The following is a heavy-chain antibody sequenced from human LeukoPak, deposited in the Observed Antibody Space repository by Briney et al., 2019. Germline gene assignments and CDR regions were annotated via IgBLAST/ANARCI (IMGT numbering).Heavy chain of an antibody. V-gene: IGHV4-4*02. D-gene: IGHD1-1*01. CDR3: ARVNDGIGTTDY. J-gene: IGHJ4*02. CDR1: GGSISSSNW. Sequence: SETLSLTCAVSGGSISSSNWWSWVRQPPGKGLEWIGEIYHSGSTNCDPSLKSRVTISVDKSKNQFSLKLSSVTAADTAVYYCARVNDGIGTTDYWGQGTLVTVSS. CDR2: IYHSGST.